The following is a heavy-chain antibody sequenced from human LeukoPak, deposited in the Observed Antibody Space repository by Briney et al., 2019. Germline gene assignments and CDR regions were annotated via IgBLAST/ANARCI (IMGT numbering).Heavy chain of an antibody. J-gene: IGHJ4*02. Sequence: ASVKSSCKASGYTFSGYYMHWVRQGPGQGLEWMGWINPNSGGTNYAQKFQGRVTMTRDTSISTAYMKLSRLRSDDTAVYYCARIRYSSSWLFDYWGQGTLVTVSS. CDR3: ARIRYSSSWLFDY. CDR2: INPNSGGT. CDR1: GYTFSGYY. V-gene: IGHV1-2*02. D-gene: IGHD6-13*01.